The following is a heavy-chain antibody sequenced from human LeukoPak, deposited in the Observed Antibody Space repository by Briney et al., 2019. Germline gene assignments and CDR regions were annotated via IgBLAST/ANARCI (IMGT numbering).Heavy chain of an antibody. CDR1: GYTFTGYY. CDR2: INPNSGGT. J-gene: IGHJ4*02. Sequence: GASVKVSCKASGYTFTGYYMHWVRQAPGQGLEWMGWINPNSGGTNYAQKFQGRVTMTRDTSISTAYMELSRLRSDDTAVYYCAREYYDSSGYWDRYFGYFDYWGQGTLVTVSS. V-gene: IGHV1-2*02. D-gene: IGHD3-22*01. CDR3: AREYYDSSGYWDRYFGYFDY.